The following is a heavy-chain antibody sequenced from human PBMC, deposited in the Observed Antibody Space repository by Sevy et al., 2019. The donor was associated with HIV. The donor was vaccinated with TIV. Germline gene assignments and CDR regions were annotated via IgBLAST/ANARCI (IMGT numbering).Heavy chain of an antibody. D-gene: IGHD3-3*01. V-gene: IGHV4-34*01. J-gene: IGHJ4*02. CDR1: GGSFSGYY. CDR3: AGDHKLYDFWGGSNYGEFDY. CDR2: INHSGST. Sequence: SETLSLTCAVYGGSFSGYYWSWIRQPPGKGLEWIGEINHSGSTNYNPSLKSRVTISVDTSKNQFSLKLSSVTAADTAVNYCAGDHKLYDFWGGSNYGEFDYWGQGTLVTVSS.